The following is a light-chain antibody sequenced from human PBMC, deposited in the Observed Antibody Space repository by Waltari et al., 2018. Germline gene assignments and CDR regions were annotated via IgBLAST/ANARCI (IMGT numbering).Light chain of an antibody. CDR3: QSFDTSNRWV. Sequence: FMLTQPHSVSESPGKTVTISCTRSSGSITSNYVQWYQQRPGSAPTTVIYEDNQRPSGVPDRFSGSIDSSSSSASLTISGLKTEDEADYYCQSFDTSNRWVSGGGTKLTVL. CDR1: SGSITSNY. CDR2: EDN. J-gene: IGLJ3*02. V-gene: IGLV6-57*03.